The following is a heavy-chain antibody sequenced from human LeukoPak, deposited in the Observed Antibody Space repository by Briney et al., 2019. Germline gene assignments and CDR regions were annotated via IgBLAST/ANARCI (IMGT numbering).Heavy chain of an antibody. Sequence: ASVKVSCEASGYTFTSYGISWVRQAPGQGLEWMGWISAYNGNTNYAQKLQGRVTMTTDTSTSTAYMELRSLRSDDTAVYYCARESDSSGYYFASDYWGQGTLVTVSS. D-gene: IGHD3-22*01. J-gene: IGHJ4*02. V-gene: IGHV1-18*01. CDR3: ARESDSSGYYFASDY. CDR2: ISAYNGNT. CDR1: GYTFTSYG.